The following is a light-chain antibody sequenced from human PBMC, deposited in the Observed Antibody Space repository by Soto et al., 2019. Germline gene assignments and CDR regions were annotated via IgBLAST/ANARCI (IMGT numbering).Light chain of an antibody. J-gene: IGKJ4*01. CDR2: LNS. Sequence: DIVMTQSPLSLPVIPGEPASISCRSSQSLLHSNGYKYLDWYLQKPGQSPQLLIYLNSNRASGVPDRFSGSGSGTEFTLNISRVEPEDVGVYYCMQALQTRLTFGGGTKVEIK. V-gene: IGKV2-28*01. CDR1: QSLLHSNGYKY. CDR3: MQALQTRLT.